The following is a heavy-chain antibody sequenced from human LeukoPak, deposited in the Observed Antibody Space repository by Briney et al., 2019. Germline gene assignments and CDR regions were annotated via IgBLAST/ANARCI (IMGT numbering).Heavy chain of an antibody. V-gene: IGHV4-59*08. D-gene: IGHD3-10*01. Sequence: PSETLSLTCTVSGGSISSYYWSWIRQPPGKGREWIGYIYDSGSTNYNPSLKSRVTISVDTSKNQFSLKLSSVTAADTAVYYCARLRPLLWFGELSGGMDVWGQGTTVTVSS. CDR3: ARLRPLLWFGELSGGMDV. CDR1: GGSISSYY. CDR2: IYDSGST. J-gene: IGHJ6*02.